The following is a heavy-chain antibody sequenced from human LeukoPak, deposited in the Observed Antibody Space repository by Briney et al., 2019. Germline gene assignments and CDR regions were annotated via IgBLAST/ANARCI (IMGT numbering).Heavy chain of an antibody. CDR2: ISGSGGST. Sequence: PGGSLRLSCAASGFTFSSYAMSWVRQAPGKGLELVSAISGSGGSTYYADSVKGRFTISRDNSKNTLYLQMNSLRAEDTAVYYCAKDPLTFGGVIVSNWGQGTLVTVSS. J-gene: IGHJ4*02. V-gene: IGHV3-23*01. CDR1: GFTFSSYA. D-gene: IGHD3-16*02. CDR3: AKDPLTFGGVIVSN.